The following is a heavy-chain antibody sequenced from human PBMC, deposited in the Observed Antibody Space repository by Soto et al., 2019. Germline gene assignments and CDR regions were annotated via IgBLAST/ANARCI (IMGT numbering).Heavy chain of an antibody. J-gene: IGHJ4*02. Sequence: ASVKVSCKASGYTFTSYYMHWVRQAPGQGLEWMGIINPSGGSTSYAQKFQGRVTMTRDTSTSTVYMELSSLRSEDTAVYYCARDLPARYDFWSGYGGLIDYWGQGTLVTVSS. CDR1: GYTFTSYY. CDR3: ARDLPARYDFWSGYGGLIDY. V-gene: IGHV1-46*03. CDR2: INPSGGST. D-gene: IGHD3-3*01.